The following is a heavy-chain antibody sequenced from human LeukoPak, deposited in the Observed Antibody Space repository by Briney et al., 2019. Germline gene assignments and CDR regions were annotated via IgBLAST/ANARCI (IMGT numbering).Heavy chain of an antibody. CDR3: ARLTLYCSSTSCSENWFDP. D-gene: IGHD2-2*01. J-gene: IGHJ5*02. CDR2: IYYSGST. V-gene: IGHV4-59*08. Sequence: PSETLSLTCTVSGGSISSYYWSWIRQPPGKGLEWIGYIYYSGSTNYNPSLKSRVTISVDTSKNQFSLMLSSVTAADTAVYYCARLTLYCSSTSCSENWFDPWGQGTLVTVSS. CDR1: GGSISSYY.